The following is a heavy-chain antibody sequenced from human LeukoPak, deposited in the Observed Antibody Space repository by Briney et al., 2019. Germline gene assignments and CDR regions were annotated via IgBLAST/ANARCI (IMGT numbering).Heavy chain of an antibody. CDR2: ISSESAHI. J-gene: IGHJ4*02. Sequence: GGSLRLSCAASGIVFSSYSMNWVRQAPGKGLEWVSSISSESAHILYAEPVKGRFTISRDNAENLVYLHMNSLRAEDTAVYYCARFETVAAKPFEYWGQGTLVTVSS. V-gene: IGHV3-21*06. CDR3: ARFETVAAKPFEY. D-gene: IGHD6-19*01. CDR1: GIVFSSYS.